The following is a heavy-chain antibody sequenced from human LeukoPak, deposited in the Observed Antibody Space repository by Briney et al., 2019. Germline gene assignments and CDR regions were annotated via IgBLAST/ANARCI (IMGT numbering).Heavy chain of an antibody. Sequence: SSETLSLTCTVSVGSISSTNYYWGWIRQPPGKGLEWIGSIYYSGSTYYNPSLKSRVTISVDTSKNQFSLKLSSVTAADTAVYYCATHFGIAYATGWSLFDYWGQGTLVTVSS. CDR2: IYYSGST. CDR3: ATHFGIAYATGWSLFDY. CDR1: VGSISSTNYY. D-gene: IGHD6-19*01. J-gene: IGHJ4*02. V-gene: IGHV4-39*01.